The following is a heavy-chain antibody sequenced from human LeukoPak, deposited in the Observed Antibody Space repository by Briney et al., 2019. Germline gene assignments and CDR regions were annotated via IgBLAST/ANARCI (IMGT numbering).Heavy chain of an antibody. Sequence: SETLSLTCTVSGGSISSGGYYWSWIRQHPGKGPEWIGYIYYSGSTYYNPSLKSRVTISVDTSKNQFSLKLSSVTAADTAVYYCARDSGYYFDYWGQGTLVTVSS. CDR3: ARDSGYYFDY. CDR2: IYYSGST. J-gene: IGHJ4*02. V-gene: IGHV4-31*03. D-gene: IGHD6-25*01. CDR1: GGSISSGGYY.